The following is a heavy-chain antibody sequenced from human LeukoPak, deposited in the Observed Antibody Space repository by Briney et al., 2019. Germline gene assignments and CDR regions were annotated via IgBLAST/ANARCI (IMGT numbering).Heavy chain of an antibody. J-gene: IGHJ4*02. CDR3: ARDTMVRGVPSYFDY. V-gene: IGHV4-61*02. CDR2: IYTSGST. CDR1: GDSISSGDYY. D-gene: IGHD3-10*01. Sequence: SETLSLTCTVSGDSISSGDYYWSWIRQPAGKGLEWIGRIYTSGSTNYNPSLKSRVTISVDTSKNQFSLKLSSVTAADTAVYYCARDTMVRGVPSYFDYWGQGTLVTVSS.